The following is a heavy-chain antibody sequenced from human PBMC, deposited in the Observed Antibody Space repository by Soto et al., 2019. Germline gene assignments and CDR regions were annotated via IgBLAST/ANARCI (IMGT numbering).Heavy chain of an antibody. D-gene: IGHD6-19*01. V-gene: IGHV3-23*01. CDR3: AKARDQQWVRLPFDY. CDR1: GFFFSSYT. CDR2: FSATSENT. Sequence: EVQLLESGGGLVQPGGSLRLSCVGSGFFFSSYTMTWFGQAPGKGLEWVSSFSATSENTYYADSVRGRFTISRDNSKNTLFLQMNSLTAEDTAMYYCAKARDQQWVRLPFDYWGQGILVIVSS. J-gene: IGHJ4*02.